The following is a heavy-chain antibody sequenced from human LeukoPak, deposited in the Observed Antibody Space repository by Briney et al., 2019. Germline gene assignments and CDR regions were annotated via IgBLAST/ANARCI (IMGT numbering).Heavy chain of an antibody. Sequence: SETLSLTCTVSGGSISSSSYYWGWIRQPPGKGLEWIGSIYYSGSTYYNPSLKSRVTISVDTSKNQFSLKLSSVTAADTAVYYCAREPVRVAFDIWGQGTMVTVSS. V-gene: IGHV4-39*07. J-gene: IGHJ3*02. CDR2: IYYSGST. D-gene: IGHD2-2*01. CDR3: AREPVRVAFDI. CDR1: GGSISSSSYY.